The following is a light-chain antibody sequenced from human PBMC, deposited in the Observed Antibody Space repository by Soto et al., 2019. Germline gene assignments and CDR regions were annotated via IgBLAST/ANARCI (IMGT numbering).Light chain of an antibody. J-gene: IGLJ3*02. CDR1: SSDVGGYNY. CDR3: CSYAGTYKVV. Sequence: QSALTQPRSVSGSPGQSVTISCTGTSSDVGGYNYVSWYQQHPGKAPKPMIYNVSKRPSGVPDRFSGSKSGNTASLTISGLQAEDEAEYYCCSYAGTYKVVFGGWTKLTVL. CDR2: NVS. V-gene: IGLV2-11*01.